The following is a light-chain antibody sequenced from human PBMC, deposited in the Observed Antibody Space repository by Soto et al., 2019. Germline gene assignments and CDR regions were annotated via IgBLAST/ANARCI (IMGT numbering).Light chain of an antibody. CDR1: SSNIGTSS. Sequence: LTQPPSASGTPGQTVTISCSGSSSNIGTSSVHWYKHLPGTAPKPLICTNDQRPSGVPDRFSGSKSGTSASLAISGLQSEDEADYYCAVWDDSLNGHVFGAGTKVTVL. CDR2: TND. J-gene: IGLJ1*01. CDR3: AVWDDSLNGHV. V-gene: IGLV1-44*01.